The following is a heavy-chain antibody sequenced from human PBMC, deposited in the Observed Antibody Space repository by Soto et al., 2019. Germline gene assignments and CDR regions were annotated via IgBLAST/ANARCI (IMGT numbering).Heavy chain of an antibody. Sequence: GESLKISCKGSGYSFTTYWIAWVRQMPSKGLEWMGIIYPGDSDARYSPSFQGQVTFSADKSINTTYLHFNSLEASDTAMYFCTRGDTSMGFDYWGQGTLVTVSS. CDR3: TRGDTSMGFDY. J-gene: IGHJ4*02. V-gene: IGHV5-51*01. CDR2: IYPGDSDA. CDR1: GYSFTTYW. D-gene: IGHD5-18*01.